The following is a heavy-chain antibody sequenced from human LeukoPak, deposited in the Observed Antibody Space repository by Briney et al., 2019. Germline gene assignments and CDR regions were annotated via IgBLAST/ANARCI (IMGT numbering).Heavy chain of an antibody. Sequence: SVKVSCKASGGTFSSYAISWVRQAPGQGLEWMGGIIPIFGTANYAQKFQGRVTITADESTSTAYMELSSLRSEDTAVYYCARGPLGYGSGSYSYVDYWGQGTLVTVSS. CDR1: GGTFSSYA. CDR3: ARGPLGYGSGSYSYVDY. V-gene: IGHV1-69*13. D-gene: IGHD3-10*01. J-gene: IGHJ4*02. CDR2: IIPIFGTA.